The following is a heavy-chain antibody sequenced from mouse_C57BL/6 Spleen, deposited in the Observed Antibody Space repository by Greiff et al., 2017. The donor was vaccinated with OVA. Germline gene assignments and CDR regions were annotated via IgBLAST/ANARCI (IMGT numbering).Heavy chain of an antibody. CDR3: AHYYYGSSRGYFDV. D-gene: IGHD1-1*01. V-gene: IGHV1-82*01. CDR1: GYAFSSSW. CDR2: IYPGDGDT. J-gene: IGHJ1*03. Sequence: VQLQQSGPELVKPGASVKISCKASGYAFSSSWMNWVKQRPGKGLEWIGRIYPGDGDTNYNGKFKGKATLTADKSSSTAYMQLSSLTSEDSAVYFCAHYYYGSSRGYFDVWGTGTTVTVSS.